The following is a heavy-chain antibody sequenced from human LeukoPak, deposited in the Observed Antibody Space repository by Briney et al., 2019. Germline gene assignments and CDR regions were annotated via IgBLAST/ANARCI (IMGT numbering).Heavy chain of an antibody. J-gene: IGHJ4*02. CDR3: ARVVTGTINADY. CDR2: INSDGSST. V-gene: IGHV3-74*01. D-gene: IGHD1-20*01. CDR1: GFTFSSYW. Sequence: PGGSLRLSCIASGFTFSSYWMHWVRQAPGKGLVWVSRINSDGSSTSYADSVKGRFTISRDNAKNTLYLQMNSLRAEDTAVYYCARVVTGTINADYWGQGTLVTVSS.